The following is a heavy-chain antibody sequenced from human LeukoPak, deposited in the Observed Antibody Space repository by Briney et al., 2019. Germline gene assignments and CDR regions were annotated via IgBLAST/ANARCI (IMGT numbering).Heavy chain of an antibody. Sequence: PSETLSLTCTVSGGSIRYYYWTWIRQSPGKGLEWIGQIYYTGSTYYNPSLKRRVTISVDTSRNQFSLNLTSVTAADTAVYYCARGGTYNDILSFDPWGQGTLVTVSS. J-gene: IGHJ5*02. CDR1: GGSIRYYY. CDR2: IYYTGST. D-gene: IGHD3-9*01. CDR3: ARGGTYNDILSFDP. V-gene: IGHV4-59*01.